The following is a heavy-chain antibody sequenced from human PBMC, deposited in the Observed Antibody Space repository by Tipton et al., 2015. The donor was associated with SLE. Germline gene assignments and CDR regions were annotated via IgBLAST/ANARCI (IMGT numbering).Heavy chain of an antibody. CDR3: ARGGQQLTTSYYYHYYMDV. CDR2: INHSGST. J-gene: IGHJ6*03. D-gene: IGHD6-13*01. V-gene: IGHV4-34*01. CDR1: GGSFRGSY. Sequence: TLSLTCAVYGGSFRGSYWRWIRNPPGNGLEWIGEINHSGSTNNNPTLKSRVTISVDTSKNQISLKLSSVTAADTAVYYCARGGQQLTTSYYYHYYMDVWGKGTTVTVSS.